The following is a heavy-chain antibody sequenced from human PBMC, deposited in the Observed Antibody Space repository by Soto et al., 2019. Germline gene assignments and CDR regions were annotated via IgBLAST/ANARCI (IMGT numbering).Heavy chain of an antibody. Sequence: TGGSLRLSCAASGFTFSSYGMHWVRQAPGKGLEWVAVIWYDGSNKYYADSVKGRFTISRDNSKNTLYLQMNSLRAEDTAVYYCARDGGSSSWYSGGYFDYWGQGTLVTVSS. V-gene: IGHV3-33*01. J-gene: IGHJ4*02. CDR2: IWYDGSNK. CDR1: GFTFSSYG. CDR3: ARDGGSSSWYSGGYFDY. D-gene: IGHD6-13*01.